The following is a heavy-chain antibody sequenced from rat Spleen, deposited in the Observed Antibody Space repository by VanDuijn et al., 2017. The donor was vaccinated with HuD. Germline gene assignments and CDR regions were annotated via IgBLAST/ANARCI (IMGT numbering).Heavy chain of an antibody. CDR2: ISSDGRRN. V-gene: IGHV5-29*01. Sequence: EVQLVESGGGLVQPGRSLKLSCAASGFTFSDYGVAWVRQAPTKGLEWVATISSDGRRNYYRDSVKGRFTISRDNAKSTLYLQMDSLRSEDTATYYCARRPYTTDSYFDYWGQGVMVTVSS. CDR3: ARRPYTTDSYFDY. CDR1: GFTFSDYG. J-gene: IGHJ2*01. D-gene: IGHD1-6*01.